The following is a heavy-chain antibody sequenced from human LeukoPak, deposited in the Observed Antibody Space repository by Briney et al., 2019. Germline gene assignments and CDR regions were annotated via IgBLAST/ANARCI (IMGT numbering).Heavy chain of an antibody. CDR2: IFYSGST. V-gene: IGHV4-59*04. CDR3: ARHPYSSSAIGY. CDR1: GGSISSYY. J-gene: IGHJ4*02. Sequence: PSETLSLTCTVSGGSISSYYWSWIRQPPGKGLEWIGYIFYSGSTYYNPSLKSRVTISVDTSKNHFSLKLSSVTAADTAVYYCARHPYSSSAIGYWGQGTLVTVSS. D-gene: IGHD6-6*01.